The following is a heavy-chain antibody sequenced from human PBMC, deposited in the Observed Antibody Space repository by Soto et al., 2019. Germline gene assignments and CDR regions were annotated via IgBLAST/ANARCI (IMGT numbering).Heavy chain of an antibody. J-gene: IGHJ4*02. V-gene: IGHV1-69*01. CDR2: IIPLFGTP. D-gene: IGHD3-10*01. Sequence: QAQLVQSGAEVKRPGSSVKVSCKISAGTFSNGAFSWVRQAPGQGLEWMGGIIPLFGTPSYAQKFQGRVTVTADESSSTVYMELSSLTSEDTAIYYCANERVGEMASGGYFDYWGQGTLVSVSS. CDR3: ANERVGEMASGGYFDY. CDR1: AGTFSNGA.